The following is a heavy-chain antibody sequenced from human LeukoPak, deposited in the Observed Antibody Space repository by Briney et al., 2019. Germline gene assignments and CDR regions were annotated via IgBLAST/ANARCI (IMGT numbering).Heavy chain of an antibody. CDR2: IIPVFRTP. CDR1: GGTSSTYT. V-gene: IGHV1-69*05. J-gene: IGHJ6*03. Sequence: SVKVSCKASGGTSSTYTITWVRQAPGQGLEWMGGIIPVFRTPNYAKEFQGRVTITTDESTSTAYMDLSSLKSDDTAIYYCARVGRYFFYLDVWGQGTTVTVSS. CDR3: ARVGRYFFYLDV.